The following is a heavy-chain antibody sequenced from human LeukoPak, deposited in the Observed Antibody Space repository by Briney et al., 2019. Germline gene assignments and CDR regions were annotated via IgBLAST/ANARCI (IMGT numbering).Heavy chain of an antibody. D-gene: IGHD6-13*01. CDR1: GFTFSRYS. V-gene: IGHV3-21*01. CDR2: ISSSSSYI. CDR3: ARARIAAAADPFDY. J-gene: IGHJ4*02. Sequence: GGTLRLSCAASGFTFSRYSMNWVRQAPGRGGEGVSSISSSSSYIYYADSLKGRFTISRDNAKNSLYLQMNSLRAEDTAVYYCARARIAAAADPFDYWGQGTLVTVSS.